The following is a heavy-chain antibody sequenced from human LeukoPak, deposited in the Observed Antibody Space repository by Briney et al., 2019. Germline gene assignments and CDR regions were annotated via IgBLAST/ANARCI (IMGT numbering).Heavy chain of an antibody. CDR2: MNPNSGNT. CDR1: GYTFTSYD. D-gene: IGHD1-26*01. Sequence: AASVKVSCKASGYTFTSYDINWVRQATGQGLEWMGWMNPNSGNTGYAQKFQGRVTITRNTSISTAYMELSSLRSEDTAVYYCAKMSKSGSYYFDYWGQGTLVTVSS. V-gene: IGHV1-8*01. CDR3: AKMSKSGSYYFDY. J-gene: IGHJ4*02.